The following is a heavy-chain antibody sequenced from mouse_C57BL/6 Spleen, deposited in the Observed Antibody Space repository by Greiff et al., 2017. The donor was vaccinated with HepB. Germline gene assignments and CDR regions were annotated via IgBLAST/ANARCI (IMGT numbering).Heavy chain of an antibody. Sequence: EVQLQQSGPGLVKPSQSLSLTCSVTGYSITSGYYWNWIRQFPGNKLEWMGYISYDGSNNYNPSLKNRISITRDTSKNQFFLKLNSVTTEDTATYYCASVNWDYWYFDGWGTGTTVTVSS. CDR3: ASVNWDYWYFDG. CDR1: GYSITSGYY. CDR2: ISYDGSN. V-gene: IGHV3-6*01. J-gene: IGHJ1*03. D-gene: IGHD4-1*01.